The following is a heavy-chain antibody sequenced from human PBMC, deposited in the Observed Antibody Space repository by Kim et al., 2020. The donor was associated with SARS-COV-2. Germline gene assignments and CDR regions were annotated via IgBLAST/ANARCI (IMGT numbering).Heavy chain of an antibody. V-gene: IGHV3-15*01. J-gene: IGHJ6*02. CDR2: IKSKTDGGTT. CDR1: GFTFSNAW. D-gene: IGHD3-22*01. CDR3: TTEYYYDSSGYYDRRLYDYYGMDV. Sequence: GGSLRLPCAASGFTFSNAWMSWVRQAPGKGLEWVGRIKSKTDGGTTDYAAPVKGRFTISRDDSKNTLYLQMNSLKTEDTAVYYCTTEYYYDSSGYYDRRLYDYYGMDVWGQGTTVTVSS.